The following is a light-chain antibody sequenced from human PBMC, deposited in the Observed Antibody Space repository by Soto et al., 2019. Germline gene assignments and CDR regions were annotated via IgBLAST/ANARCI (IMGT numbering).Light chain of an antibody. CDR1: SSDIGSCKY. V-gene: IGLV2-8*01. CDR3: SSYADSNNLELV. Sequence: QSALTQPPSASGSPGQSVTISCTGTSSDIGSCKYVSWYQQHPGKAPKLIIYEVIKRPSGVPDRFSGSKSGNTASLTVSGLQAEDEAEYYCSSYADSNNLELVFGGGTKLTVL. J-gene: IGLJ2*01. CDR2: EVI.